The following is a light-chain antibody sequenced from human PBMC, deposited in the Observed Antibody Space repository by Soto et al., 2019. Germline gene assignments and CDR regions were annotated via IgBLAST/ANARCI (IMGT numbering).Light chain of an antibody. CDR3: QHYNSYSEA. CDR1: QSITTW. J-gene: IGKJ1*01. V-gene: IGKV1-5*03. Sequence: DIQITQSPSTLSASVGDRVVITGRASQSITTWLAWYQQKPAKAPKLLIYKASTLKSGVPSRFSGSGSGTEFTLTISSLQTDDFATYYCQHYNSYSEAVGQGTKVDIK. CDR2: KAS.